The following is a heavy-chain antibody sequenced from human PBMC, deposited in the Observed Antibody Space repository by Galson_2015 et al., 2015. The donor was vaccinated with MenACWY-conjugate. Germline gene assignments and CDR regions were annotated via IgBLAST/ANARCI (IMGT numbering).Heavy chain of an antibody. J-gene: IGHJ6*02. D-gene: IGHD6-19*01. CDR1: GFAFSNYC. CDR2: ICAGGISI. CDR3: VRGSSGWRGMDI. Sequence: SLRLSCAASGFAFSNYCMHWVRQAPGKGLECVSRICAGGISIMYGDSVRGRFTISRDDAENTLYLQMDSLRADDTAVYFCVRGSSGWRGMDIWGQGTTLTVSS. V-gene: IGHV3-74*03.